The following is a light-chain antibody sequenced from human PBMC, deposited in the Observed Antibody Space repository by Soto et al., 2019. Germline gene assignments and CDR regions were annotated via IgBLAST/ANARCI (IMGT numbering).Light chain of an antibody. CDR1: QSISTY. CDR2: AAS. CDR3: QMYHSYWT. Sequence: DIQVTQSPSSLSASVGDRVTISCRASQSISTYLNWYQHKPGKAPKLLIHAASSLRSGVPSRLSGSGSGTDFTLTISSLQPQDFATYYCQMYHSYWTFGQGTKADIK. V-gene: IGKV1-39*02. J-gene: IGKJ1*01.